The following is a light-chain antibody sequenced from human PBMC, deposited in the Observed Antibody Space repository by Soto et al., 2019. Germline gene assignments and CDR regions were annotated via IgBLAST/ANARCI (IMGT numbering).Light chain of an antibody. CDR1: QSVSSSY. CDR3: HRYGNSV. V-gene: IGKV3-20*01. Sequence: EIVLTQSPGTLSLSPGERATLSCRASQSVSSSYLAWYQQKPGQAPRLLMYGATSRATGIPDRFSGGGSGTDFTLTISRLEPDDFAVYYCHRYGNSVFGGGTKVEIK. J-gene: IGKJ4*01. CDR2: GAT.